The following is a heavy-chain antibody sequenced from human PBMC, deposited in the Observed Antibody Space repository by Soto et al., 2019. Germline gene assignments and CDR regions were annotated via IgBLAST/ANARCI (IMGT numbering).Heavy chain of an antibody. CDR1: GFAFSDYH. CDR3: ARWYYSCFNGYVPFAY. D-gene: IGHD3-10*01. V-gene: IGHV3-11*06. CDR2: ISSTSTYT. Sequence: QVQLVESGGGLVKPGGSLRLSCAASGFAFSDYHMTWIRQAPGKGLEWISYISSTSTYTNYAGSVKGRFTISRDNAKNSLYLQMNSVIAEDTAVYFCARWYYSCFNGYVPFAYWGQGSLVTVSS. J-gene: IGHJ4*02.